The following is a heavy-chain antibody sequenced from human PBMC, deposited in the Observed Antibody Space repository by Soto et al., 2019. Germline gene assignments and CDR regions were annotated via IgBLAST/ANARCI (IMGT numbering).Heavy chain of an antibody. Sequence: GGSLRLSCAASGFTFSSYAMHWVRQAPGKGLEWVAVISYDGSNKYYADSVKGRFTISRDNSKNTLYLQMNSLRAEDTAVYYCARDLLGPRGYYYYGMDVWGQGTTVTVSS. J-gene: IGHJ6*02. CDR3: ARDLLGPRGYYYYGMDV. V-gene: IGHV3-30-3*01. CDR1: GFTFSSYA. CDR2: ISYDGSNK. D-gene: IGHD7-27*01.